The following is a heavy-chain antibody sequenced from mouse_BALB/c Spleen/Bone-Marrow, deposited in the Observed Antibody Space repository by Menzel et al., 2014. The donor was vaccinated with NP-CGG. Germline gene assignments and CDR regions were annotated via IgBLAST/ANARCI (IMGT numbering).Heavy chain of an antibody. V-gene: IGHV1-7*01. CDR3: GRDYDYDYSYAMDY. D-gene: IGHD2-4*01. CDR2: INPNTGYT. CDR1: GYTFTTYW. J-gene: IGHJ4*01. Sequence: QVQLQQSGAELAKPGASVKMSCKASGYTFTTYWMHWVKQRPGQGLGWIGYINPNTGYTEYNQKFKDKATLTADKSSSTAYMQLSSLTSEDSAVYYCGRDYDYDYSYAMDYWGQGTSVTVSS.